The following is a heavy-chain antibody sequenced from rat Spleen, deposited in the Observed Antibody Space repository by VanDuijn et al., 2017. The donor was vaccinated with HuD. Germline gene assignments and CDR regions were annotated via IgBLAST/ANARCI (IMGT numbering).Heavy chain of an antibody. J-gene: IGHJ2*01. CDR3: ARDQGGGYTDY. V-gene: IGHV2-45*01. Sequence: PPGKGLEWMGVMWSGGSTDYNSALKSRLSISRDTSKNQVFLKMNSLQSEDTTTYYCARDQGGGYTDYWGQGVMVTVSS. CDR2: MWSGGST. D-gene: IGHD1-11*01.